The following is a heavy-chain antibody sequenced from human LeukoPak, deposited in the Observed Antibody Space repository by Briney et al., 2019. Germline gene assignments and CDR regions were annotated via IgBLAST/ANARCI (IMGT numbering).Heavy chain of an antibody. V-gene: IGHV3-30*02. CDR3: AKLVGMDYDFWSGTVDY. Sequence: PGGSLRLSCAASGFIFSTYGMHWVRQAPGKGLEWVAFMRYDANNKYYADSVKGRFTISRDNSKNTLYLQMNSLRAEDTAVYYCAKLVGMDYDFWSGTVDYWGQGTLVIVSS. CDR1: GFIFSTYG. J-gene: IGHJ4*02. D-gene: IGHD3-3*01. CDR2: MRYDANNK.